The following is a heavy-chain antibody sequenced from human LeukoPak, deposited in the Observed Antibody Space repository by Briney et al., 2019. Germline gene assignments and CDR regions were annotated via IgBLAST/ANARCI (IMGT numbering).Heavy chain of an antibody. CDR3: ARPEAYGDYG. CDR2: ISSGSSYI. D-gene: IGHD4-17*01. V-gene: IGHV3-21*01. CDR1: GFTFSSYS. J-gene: IGHJ4*02. Sequence: PGGSLRLSCAASGFTFSSYSMNWVREAPGKGLEWVSSISSGSSYIYYADSVKGRFTISRDNAKNSLYLQMNSLRAEDTAVYYCARPEAYGDYGWGQGTLVTVSS.